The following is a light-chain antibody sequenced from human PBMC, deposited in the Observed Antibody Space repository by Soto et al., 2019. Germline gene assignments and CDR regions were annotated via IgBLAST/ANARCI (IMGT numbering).Light chain of an antibody. V-gene: IGKV1-9*01. Sequence: IEMTQSPSTLSASLGDRDTLTCRASQGIRSYLAWYPQEPGKPPKILIYAASTLPSGVPSRFSGSGSGTDCTLTISRLQPEDFATYYCQQLNTYPLTFGGGTKVDI. CDR1: QGIRSY. J-gene: IGKJ4*01. CDR3: QQLNTYPLT. CDR2: AAS.